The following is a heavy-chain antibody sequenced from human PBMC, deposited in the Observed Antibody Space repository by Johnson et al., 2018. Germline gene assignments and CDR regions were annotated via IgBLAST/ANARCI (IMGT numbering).Heavy chain of an antibody. V-gene: IGHV4-59*01. CDR1: GGSISSYY. D-gene: IGHD5-24*01. CDR2: IYYSGSP. Sequence: QVQLQESGPGLVKPSETLSLTCTVSGGSISSYYWSWIRQPPGKGLEWIGYIYYSGSPHYNPSLKSRVTISVDTSKNPFSLKLSSLTAADTAVYFRARGPPGRGAFDIWGQGTMVTVSS. CDR3: ARGPPGRGAFDI. J-gene: IGHJ3*02.